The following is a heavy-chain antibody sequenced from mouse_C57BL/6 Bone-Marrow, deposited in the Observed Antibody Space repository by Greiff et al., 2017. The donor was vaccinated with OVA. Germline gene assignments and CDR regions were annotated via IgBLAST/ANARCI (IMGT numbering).Heavy chain of an antibody. V-gene: IGHV1-81*01. Sequence: VKLVESGAELARPGASVKLSCKASGYTFTSYGISWVKQRTGQGLEWIGEIYPRSGNTYYNEKFKGKATLTADKSSSTAYMELRSLTSEDSAVYFCARGTTVKMDYWGQGTSVTVSS. CDR2: IYPRSGNT. J-gene: IGHJ4*01. CDR1: GYTFTSYG. CDR3: ARGTTVKMDY. D-gene: IGHD1-1*01.